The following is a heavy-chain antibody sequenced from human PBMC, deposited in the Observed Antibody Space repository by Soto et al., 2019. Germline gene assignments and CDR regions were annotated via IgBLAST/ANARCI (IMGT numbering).Heavy chain of an antibody. CDR3: ARRSHVVRGVMWFKDDP. J-gene: IGHJ5*02. CDR1: GYSFTSYW. Sequence: PGESLKISCKGSGYSFTSYWISWVRQMPGKGLEWMGRIDPSDSYTNYSPSFQGHVTISADKSISTAYLQWSSLKASDTAIYYCARRSHVVRGVMWFKDDPWGQVTLVTVSS. V-gene: IGHV5-10-1*01. D-gene: IGHD3-10*01. CDR2: IDPSDSYT.